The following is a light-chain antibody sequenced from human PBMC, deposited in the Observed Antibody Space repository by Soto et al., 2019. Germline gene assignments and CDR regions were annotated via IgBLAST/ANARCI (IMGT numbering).Light chain of an antibody. CDR1: QSVSSSY. V-gene: IGKV3-20*01. J-gene: IGKJ1*01. Sequence: EIVLTQSPGTLSLSPGERATFSCRSSQSVSSSYLAWYQQKPGQAPRLLIYGASSRATGIPDRFSGSGSGTDFTLTISRLEPEDFAVYYCQQYGSSPVTFGQGTKVDI. CDR2: GAS. CDR3: QQYGSSPVT.